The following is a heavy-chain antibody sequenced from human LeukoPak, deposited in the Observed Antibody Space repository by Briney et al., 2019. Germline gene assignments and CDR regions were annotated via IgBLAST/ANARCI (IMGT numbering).Heavy chain of an antibody. CDR1: GYTFTSYG. V-gene: IGHV1-18*01. Sequence: ASVKVSCKASGYTFTSYGISWVRQAPGQGLEWMAWISAYNGNTNYAQKLQGRVTMTTDTSTSTAYMELRSLRSDDTAVYYCASRIVGEDYYGSGSYYPSWGQGTLVTVSS. D-gene: IGHD3-10*01. CDR2: ISAYNGNT. CDR3: ASRIVGEDYYGSGSYYPS. J-gene: IGHJ4*02.